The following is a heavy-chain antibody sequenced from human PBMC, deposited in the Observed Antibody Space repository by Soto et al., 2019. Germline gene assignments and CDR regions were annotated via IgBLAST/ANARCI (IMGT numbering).Heavy chain of an antibody. Sequence: QVQLVESGGGVVQPGRSLRLSCAASGFTFSSYAMHWVRQAPGKGLEWVAVISYDGSNKYYADSVKGRFTISRDNSKNTLYLQMNSLRAEDTAVYYCARDSSRGGLDAFDLWGQGTMVTVSS. CDR1: GFTFSSYA. J-gene: IGHJ3*01. D-gene: IGHD2-2*01. CDR2: ISYDGSNK. CDR3: ARDSSRGGLDAFDL. V-gene: IGHV3-30-3*01.